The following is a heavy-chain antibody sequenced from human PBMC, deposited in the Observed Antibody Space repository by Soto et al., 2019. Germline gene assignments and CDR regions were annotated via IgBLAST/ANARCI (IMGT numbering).Heavy chain of an antibody. D-gene: IGHD3-3*01. J-gene: IGHJ4*02. Sequence: ASGRVSCKASGYTFTSYGISWVRQAPGQGLEWMGWISAYNGNTNYAQKLQGRVTMTTDTSTSTAYMELRSLRSDDTAVYYCARIIWPFTKKDFDYLGQGNLVTVSS. CDR3: ARIIWPFTKKDFDY. V-gene: IGHV1-18*01. CDR1: GYTFTSYG. CDR2: ISAYNGNT.